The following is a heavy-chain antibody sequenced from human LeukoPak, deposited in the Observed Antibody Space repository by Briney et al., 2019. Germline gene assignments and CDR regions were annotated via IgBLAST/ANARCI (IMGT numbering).Heavy chain of an antibody. V-gene: IGHV3-7*01. CDR1: GFTFSSYW. J-gene: IGHJ4*02. Sequence: GGSLRLSCAASGFTFSSYWMNWVRQAPGKGLEWVANIKQDGSEKYYVDSVKGRFTISRDNAKNSLYLQMNTLRPEDTAVYYCARERQNKDFWSGGDYWGQGTLVTVSS. CDR2: IKQDGSEK. CDR3: ARERQNKDFWSGGDY. D-gene: IGHD3-3*01.